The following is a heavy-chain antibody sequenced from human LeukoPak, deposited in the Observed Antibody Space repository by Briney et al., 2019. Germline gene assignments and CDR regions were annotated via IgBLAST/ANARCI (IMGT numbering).Heavy chain of an antibody. CDR1: GGSISSHY. CDR3: ARGISPFDP. Sequence: SETLSLTCTVSGGSISSHYWSWIRQPPGKGLEWIGYIYYSGGTNYNPSLKSRVTISVDTSKNQFSLKLSSVTAADTAVYYCARGISPFDPWGQGTLVTVSS. CDR2: IYYSGGT. V-gene: IGHV4-59*11. J-gene: IGHJ5*02.